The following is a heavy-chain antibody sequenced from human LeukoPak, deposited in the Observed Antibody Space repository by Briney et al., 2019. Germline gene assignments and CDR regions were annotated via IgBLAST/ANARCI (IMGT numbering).Heavy chain of an antibody. J-gene: IGHJ4*02. CDR1: GGSILGSTYY. CDR3: ARAGDLDPIDY. CDR2: INHSGST. V-gene: IGHV4-39*07. Sequence: SETLSLTCTVPGGSILGSTYYWAWIRQPPGKGLEWIGEINHSGSTNYNPSLKSRVTISVDTSKNQFSLKLSSVTAADTAVYYCARAGDLDPIDYWGQGTLVTVSS. D-gene: IGHD3-10*01.